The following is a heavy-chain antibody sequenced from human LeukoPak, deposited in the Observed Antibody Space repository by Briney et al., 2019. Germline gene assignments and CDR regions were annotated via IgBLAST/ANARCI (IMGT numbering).Heavy chain of an antibody. Sequence: GASVKVSCKASGYTFTGYYMHWVRQAPGQGLEWMGWINPNSGGTNYAQKFQGRVTMTRGTSISTAYMELSRLRSDDTAVYYCARRQHTVTTRSFDYWGQGTLVTVSS. CDR3: ARRQHTVTTRSFDY. CDR2: INPNSGGT. CDR1: GYTFTGYY. J-gene: IGHJ4*02. D-gene: IGHD4-11*01. V-gene: IGHV1-2*02.